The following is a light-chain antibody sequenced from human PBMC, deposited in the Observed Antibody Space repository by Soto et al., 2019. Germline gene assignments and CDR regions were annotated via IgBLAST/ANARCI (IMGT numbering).Light chain of an antibody. V-gene: IGLV1-40*01. CDR2: GNS. J-gene: IGLJ2*01. Sequence: QSVLTQPPSVSGAPGQGVTIPCTGSSSNIGAGYDVHWYQQLPGTAPKLLIYGNSNRPSGVPDRFSGSKSGTSASLAITGLQAEDEADYYCQSYDSSLSVVFGGGTKLTVL. CDR3: QSYDSSLSVV. CDR1: SSNIGAGYD.